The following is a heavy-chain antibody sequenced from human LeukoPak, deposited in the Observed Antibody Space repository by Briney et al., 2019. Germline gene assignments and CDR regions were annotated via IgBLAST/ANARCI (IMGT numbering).Heavy chain of an antibody. CDR1: GYTFTTYG. Sequence: ASVKVSCKASGYTFTTYGISWVRQAPGQGLEWMGWISAYNGNTKYAQKLQGRVTMTTDTSTSTAYMELKSPRSDDTAVYYCARDQMGGSYYGYFQHWGQGTLVTVSS. V-gene: IGHV1-18*01. CDR3: ARDQMGGSYYGYFQH. CDR2: ISAYNGNT. J-gene: IGHJ1*01. D-gene: IGHD1-26*01.